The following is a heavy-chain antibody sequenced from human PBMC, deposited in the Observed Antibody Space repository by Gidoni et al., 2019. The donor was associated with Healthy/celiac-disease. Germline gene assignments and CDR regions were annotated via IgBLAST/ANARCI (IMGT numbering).Heavy chain of an antibody. CDR2: IYYSGST. CDR1: GGSISSSSYY. J-gene: IGHJ4*02. D-gene: IGHD3-10*01. V-gene: IGHV4-39*01. CDR3: ARLYGSGSYYNYYFDY. Sequence: QLQLQESGPGLVKPSETLSLTCTVSGGSISSSSYYWGWIRQPPGKGLAWIGSIYYSGSTYYNPSLKSRVTISVDTSKNQFSLKLSSVTAADTAVYYCARLYGSGSYYNYYFDYWGQGTLVTVSS.